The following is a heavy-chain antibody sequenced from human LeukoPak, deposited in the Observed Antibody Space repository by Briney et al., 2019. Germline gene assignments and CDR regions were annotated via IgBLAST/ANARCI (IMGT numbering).Heavy chain of an antibody. J-gene: IGHJ4*02. Sequence: ASVKVSCKASGYTFTSYYMHWVRQAPGQGLEWMGIINPSGGSTSYAQKFQGRVTMTRDMSTSTVYMELSSLRSEDTAVYYCARDCGSWYVGCEYYFDYWGQGTLVTVSS. CDR1: GYTFTSYY. CDR3: ARDCGSWYVGCEYYFDY. CDR2: INPSGGST. D-gene: IGHD6-13*01. V-gene: IGHV1-46*01.